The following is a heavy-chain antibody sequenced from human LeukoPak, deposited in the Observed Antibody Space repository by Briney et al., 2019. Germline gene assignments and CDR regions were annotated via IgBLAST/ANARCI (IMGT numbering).Heavy chain of an antibody. V-gene: IGHV3-48*01. Sequence: SGGSLRLSCAASGFSFSSYSMTWVRQAPGKGLEWVSCISSSSSTIYYADSVKGRFTISRDNAKNSLYLQMNSLRAEDTAVYYCARVGRLGSSSWYKDYWGQGTLVTVSS. D-gene: IGHD6-13*01. CDR3: ARVGRLGSSSWYKDY. J-gene: IGHJ4*02. CDR1: GFSFSSYS. CDR2: ISSSSSTI.